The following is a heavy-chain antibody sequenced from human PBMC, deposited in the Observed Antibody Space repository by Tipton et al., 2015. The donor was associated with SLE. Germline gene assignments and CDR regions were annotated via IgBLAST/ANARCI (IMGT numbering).Heavy chain of an antibody. CDR2: IIPSGGST. CDR1: GYTFTDYY. V-gene: IGHV1-46*01. Sequence: QSGAEVKKPGASMKASCKASGYTFTDYYIHWVRQVPGQGLEWMGIIIPSGGSTNYAQKFQGRVTMTRDTSTSTVYMELSSPTSEDTAVYYCVRELVGGHFDYWGQGTLVTVSS. D-gene: IGHD3-16*01. CDR3: VRELVGGHFDY. J-gene: IGHJ4*02.